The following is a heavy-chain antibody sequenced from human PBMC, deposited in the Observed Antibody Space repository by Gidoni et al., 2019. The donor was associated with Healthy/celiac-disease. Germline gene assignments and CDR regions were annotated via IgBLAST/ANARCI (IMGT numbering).Heavy chain of an antibody. J-gene: IGHJ3*02. V-gene: IGHV3-30*04. CDR1: RFTFRSYA. D-gene: IGHD5-12*01. CDR2: ISYDGSNK. CDR3: ARDRGDGYPPDAFDI. Sequence: QVQLVESGGGVVQPGRSLRLSCAASRFTFRSYAMHWVRQAPGKGLEWVAVISYDGSNKYYADSVKGRFTISRDNSKNTLYLQMNSLRAEDTAVYYCARDRGDGYPPDAFDIWGQGTMVTVSS.